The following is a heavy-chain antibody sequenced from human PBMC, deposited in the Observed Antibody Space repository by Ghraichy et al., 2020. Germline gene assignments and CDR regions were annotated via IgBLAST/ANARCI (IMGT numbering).Heavy chain of an antibody. V-gene: IGHV4-34*01. J-gene: IGHJ6*03. Sequence: GSLSLTCAVYGGSFSGYYWSWIRQPPGKGLEWIGEINHSGSTNYNPSLKSRVTISVDTSKNQFSLKLSSVTAADTAVYYCARDNYYYYYYMDVWGKGTTVTVSS. CDR2: INHSGST. CDR1: GGSFSGYY. CDR3: ARDNYYYYYYMDV.